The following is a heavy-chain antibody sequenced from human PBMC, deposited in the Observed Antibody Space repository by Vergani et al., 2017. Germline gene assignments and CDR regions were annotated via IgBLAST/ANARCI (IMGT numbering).Heavy chain of an antibody. D-gene: IGHD2-8*01. CDR3: ARDCTSGGCPDNYGMDV. CDR1: GFTFSDFS. J-gene: IGHJ6*02. CDR2: IGSSGPYI. Sequence: VQLVESGGGLGKPGGSLRLSCAASGFTFSDFSMSWVRQAPGKGLEWVAFIGSSGPYINYADSVKGRFIISRDNTNNSLFLQLRSLRAEDAAVYYCARDCTSGGCPDNYGMDVWGQGATVTVSS. V-gene: IGHV3-21*06.